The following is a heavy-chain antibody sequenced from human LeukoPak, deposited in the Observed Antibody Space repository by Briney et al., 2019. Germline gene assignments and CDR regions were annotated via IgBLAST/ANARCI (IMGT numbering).Heavy chain of an antibody. CDR3: ARAGYSYGTGYYFDY. V-gene: IGHV4-59*11. D-gene: IGHD5-18*01. CDR1: GGSITSHF. J-gene: IGHJ4*02. CDR2: IYYTGAT. Sequence: SETLSLTCSVSGGSITSHFWSWIRQPPGKGLEWIGYIYYTGATYYNPSLKSRVTISLDTSKNQFSLKLSSVTAADAAVYYCARAGYSYGTGYYFDYWGQGALVTVSS.